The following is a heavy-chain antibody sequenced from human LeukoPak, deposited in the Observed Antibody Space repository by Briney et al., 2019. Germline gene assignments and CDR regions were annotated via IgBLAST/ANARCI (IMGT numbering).Heavy chain of an antibody. Sequence: SETLSLTCTVSGGSISSYYWSWIRQPPGKGLEWIGYIYYSGSTNYNPSLKSRVTISVDTSKNQFSLKLSSVIAADTAVYYCARVVEAAAIRGWFDPWGQGTLVTVSS. D-gene: IGHD2-2*02. CDR1: GGSISSYY. CDR3: ARVVEAAAIRGWFDP. CDR2: IYYSGST. J-gene: IGHJ5*02. V-gene: IGHV4-59*01.